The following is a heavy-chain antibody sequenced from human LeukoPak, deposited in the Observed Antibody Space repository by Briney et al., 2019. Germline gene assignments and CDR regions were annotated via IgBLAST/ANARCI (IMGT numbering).Heavy chain of an antibody. CDR1: GYSFTSYW. D-gene: IGHD2-2*01. CDR2: IYPGDSDT. J-gene: IGHJ3*02. Sequence: HGESLKISCKGSGYSFTSYWNGWVRQMPGKGLEWMGIIYPGDSDTRYSPSFRGQVTISADKSISTAYLQWSSLKASDTAMYYCARRDIVVVPAAGGAFDIWGQGTMVTVSS. CDR3: ARRDIVVVPAAGGAFDI. V-gene: IGHV5-51*01.